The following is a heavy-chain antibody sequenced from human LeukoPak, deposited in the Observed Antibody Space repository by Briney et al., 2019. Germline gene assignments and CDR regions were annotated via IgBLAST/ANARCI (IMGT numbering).Heavy chain of an antibody. Sequence: SETLSLTCTVSGVSISGHYWSWIRQPPGKGLEWIGYINYRGNTNYNPSLKSRVTISVDTSKNQFSLRLSSVTAADTAVYYCAKGYGDYVGWFDPWGQGTLVTVSS. CDR3: AKGYGDYVGWFDP. CDR2: INYRGNT. J-gene: IGHJ5*02. D-gene: IGHD4-17*01. V-gene: IGHV4-59*11. CDR1: GVSISGHY.